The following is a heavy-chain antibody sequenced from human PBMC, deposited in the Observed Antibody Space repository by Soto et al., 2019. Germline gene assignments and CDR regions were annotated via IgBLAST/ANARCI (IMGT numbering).Heavy chain of an antibody. D-gene: IGHD3-22*01. CDR3: TTDPSRITMIVGGYYYGMDV. V-gene: IGHV3-15*01. Sequence: PEGELRLCKRASGCTPSKSELLVGRLAPGKGLEWVGRIKSKTDGGTTDYAAPVKGRFTISRDDSKNTLYLQMNSLKTEDTAVYYCTTDPSRITMIVGGYYYGMDVWGQGTTVTVSS. CDR2: IKSKTDGGTT. CDR1: GCTPSKSE. J-gene: IGHJ6*02.